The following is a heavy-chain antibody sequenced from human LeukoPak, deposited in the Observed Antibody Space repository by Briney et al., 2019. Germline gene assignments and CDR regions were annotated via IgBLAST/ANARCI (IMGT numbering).Heavy chain of an antibody. Sequence: GGSLRLSCAASGFTFSDYYMSWIRQAPGKGLEWVSYISSSSSYTNYADSVKGRFTISRDNAKNSLYLQMNSLRAEDTAVYYCANTDSSSWFDYFDYWGQGTLVTVSS. V-gene: IGHV3-11*03. CDR3: ANTDSSSWFDYFDY. CDR2: ISSSSSYT. J-gene: IGHJ4*02. D-gene: IGHD6-13*01. CDR1: GFTFSDYY.